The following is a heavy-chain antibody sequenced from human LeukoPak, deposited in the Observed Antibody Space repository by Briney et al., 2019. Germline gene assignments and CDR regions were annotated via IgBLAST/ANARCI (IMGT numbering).Heavy chain of an antibody. V-gene: IGHV3-7*05. CDR3: AKDSGDTSGNWFDP. J-gene: IGHJ5*02. D-gene: IGHD6-19*01. CDR1: GFTFSSYW. CDR2: IKLDGTEK. Sequence: AGGSLRLSCAASGFTFSSYWMHWVRQAPGKGLEWVANIKLDGTEKYYVDSVKGRFTISRDNAKNSLYLQMNSLRAEDTAVYYCAKDSGDTSGNWFDPWGQGTLVTVSS.